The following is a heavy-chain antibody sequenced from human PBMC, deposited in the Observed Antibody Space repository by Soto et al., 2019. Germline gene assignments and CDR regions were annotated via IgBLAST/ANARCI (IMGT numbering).Heavy chain of an antibody. D-gene: IGHD5-12*01. V-gene: IGHV4-59*08. CDR3: ARLDAVNIADY. CDR2: IYYSGST. CDR1: GGSISSYY. Sequence: PSETLSLTCTVSGGSISSYYWSWIRQPPGKGLEWIGYIYYSGSTNYNPSLTSRVTISVDTSKNQFSLKLSSVTAAVTAVYYCARLDAVNIADYWGQGTLVTVSS. J-gene: IGHJ4*02.